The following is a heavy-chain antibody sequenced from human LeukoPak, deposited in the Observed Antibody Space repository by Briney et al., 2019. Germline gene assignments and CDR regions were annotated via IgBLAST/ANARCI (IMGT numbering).Heavy chain of an antibody. CDR2: ISSSSSYI. CDR3: ARDHSSWYDHNWFDP. Sequence: GGSLRLSCAAAGFTFSSYSMNWVRQAPGKGLEWVSSISSSSSYIYYADSVKGRFTISRDNAKNSLYLQMNSLRAEDTAAYYCARDHSSWYDHNWFDPWGQGTLVTVSS. CDR1: GFTFSSYS. V-gene: IGHV3-21*01. J-gene: IGHJ5*02. D-gene: IGHD6-13*01.